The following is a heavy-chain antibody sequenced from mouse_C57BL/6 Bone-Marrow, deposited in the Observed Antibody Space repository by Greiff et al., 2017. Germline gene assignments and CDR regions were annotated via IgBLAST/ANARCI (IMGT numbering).Heavy chain of an antibody. D-gene: IGHD1-1*01. V-gene: IGHV14-1*01. J-gene: IGHJ3*01. CDR3: TPVVAGVVPFAY. CDR2: IDPEDGDT. CDR1: GFNINDYY. Sequence: VQLQQSGAELVRPGASVKLSCTASGFNINDYYMHWVKQRPEQGLEWIGRIDPEDGDTEYAPKFQGKATMTADTSSNTAYLQLSSLTSEDTAVYDGTPVVAGVVPFAYGGQGTLGTVSA.